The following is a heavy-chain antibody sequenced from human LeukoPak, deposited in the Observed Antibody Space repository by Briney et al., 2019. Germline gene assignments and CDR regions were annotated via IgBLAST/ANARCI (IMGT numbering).Heavy chain of an antibody. D-gene: IGHD3-3*01. V-gene: IGHV4-59*01. CDR1: DGSFSGYY. J-gene: IGHJ5*02. Sequence: SETLSLTCAVYDGSFSGYYWSWIRQPPGKGLEWIGYIYYSGSTNYNPSLKSRVTISVDTSKNQFSLKLSSVTAADTAVYYCARAVTIFGVVISSNWFDPWGQGTLVTVSS. CDR2: IYYSGST. CDR3: ARAVTIFGVVISSNWFDP.